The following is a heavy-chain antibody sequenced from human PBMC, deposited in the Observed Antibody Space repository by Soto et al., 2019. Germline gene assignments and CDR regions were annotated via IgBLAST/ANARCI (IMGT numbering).Heavy chain of an antibody. CDR1: GFTFSTYS. CDR3: ARESPYCSGGSCYDRGGADV. Sequence: EVQLVESGGGLVQPGGSLRLSCAASGFTFSTYSMNWVRQAPGKGLEWLSYISSSSNTIYYADSVKGRFTISRDNAKNSLYLEMNSLRDEDTAVYYCARESPYCSGGSCYDRGGADVWGQGTTVTVFS. J-gene: IGHJ6*02. D-gene: IGHD2-15*01. CDR2: ISSSSNTI. V-gene: IGHV3-48*02.